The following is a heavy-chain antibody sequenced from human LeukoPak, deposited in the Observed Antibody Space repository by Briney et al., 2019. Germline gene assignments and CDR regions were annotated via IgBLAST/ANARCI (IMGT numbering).Heavy chain of an antibody. Sequence: GGSLRLSCAASGFTFSNYAMSWVRQAPGKGLEWVSAFSGSGGSTYYADSVKGRFTISRDNAKNSLYLQMNSLRAEDTAVYYCAELGITMIGGVWGKGTTVTISS. V-gene: IGHV3-23*01. CDR3: AELGITMIGGV. CDR2: FSGSGGST. J-gene: IGHJ6*04. CDR1: GFTFSNYA. D-gene: IGHD3-10*02.